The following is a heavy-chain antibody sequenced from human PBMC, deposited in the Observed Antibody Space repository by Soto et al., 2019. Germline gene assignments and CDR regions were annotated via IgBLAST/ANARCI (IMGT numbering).Heavy chain of an antibody. D-gene: IGHD2-15*01. Sequence: GGSLRLSCAASGFTFSSYAMSWVRQAPGKGPEWVSAISSSGISTYYADSVKGRFTISRDNSKNTLHLQMNSLRAEDTAVYYCAKDSRYCGANSCFPASYYWGQGTLVTVSS. CDR2: ISSSGIST. CDR1: GFTFSSYA. CDR3: AKDSRYCGANSCFPASYY. V-gene: IGHV3-23*01. J-gene: IGHJ4*02.